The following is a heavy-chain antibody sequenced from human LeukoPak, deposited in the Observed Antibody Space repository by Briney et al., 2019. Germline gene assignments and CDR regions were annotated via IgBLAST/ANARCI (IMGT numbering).Heavy chain of an antibody. CDR2: ISSSGNTI. CDR3: ARGPSIAARYDAFDI. J-gene: IGHJ3*02. V-gene: IGHV3-48*03. CDR1: EXTFTSYE. Sequence: GGSLRLSCAASEXTFTSYELNWVRQAPGKGLEWVSYISSSGNTISYADSVKGRFTISRDNAKNSLYLQVISLRAEDTAVYYCARGPSIAARYDAFDIWGQGTMVTVSS. D-gene: IGHD6-6*01.